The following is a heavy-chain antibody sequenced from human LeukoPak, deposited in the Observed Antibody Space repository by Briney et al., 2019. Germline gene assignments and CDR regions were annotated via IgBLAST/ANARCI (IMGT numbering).Heavy chain of an antibody. D-gene: IGHD6-19*01. CDR2: IYYSGSI. J-gene: IGHJ4*02. CDR3: AGEYTSGNNFDY. CDR1: GGSISSSSYY. V-gene: IGHV4-39*02. Sequence: PSETLSLTCTVSGGSISSSSYYWGWIRQPPGKGLEWIGSIYYSGSIYYNPSLKSRVTISVDTSKNQFSLKLSSVTAADTAVYFCAGEYTSGNNFDYWGQGTLVTVSS.